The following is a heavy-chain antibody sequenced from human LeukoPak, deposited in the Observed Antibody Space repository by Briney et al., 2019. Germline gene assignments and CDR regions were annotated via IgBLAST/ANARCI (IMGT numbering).Heavy chain of an antibody. CDR1: GGSISSYY. J-gene: IGHJ4*02. CDR2: IYYSGST. V-gene: IGHV4-59*08. Sequence: SETLSLTCTVSGGSISSYYWSWIRQPPGKGLEWIGYIYYSGSTNYNPSLKSRVTISVDTSKNQFSLKLSSVTAADTAVYYCASPIITMVRGVIIHSFDYWGQGTLVTVSS. D-gene: IGHD3-10*01. CDR3: ASPIITMVRGVIIHSFDY.